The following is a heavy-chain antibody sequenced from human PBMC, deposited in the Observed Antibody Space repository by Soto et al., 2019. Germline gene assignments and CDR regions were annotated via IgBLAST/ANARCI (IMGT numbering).Heavy chain of an antibody. J-gene: IGHJ3*02. Sequence: PSKTLSITCTVYDGSLSSGGYYWRWIRQHTGKGLEWIEYIYYSGSTYYNPSLKSRVTISVDTSKNQFSLKLSSVTAADTAVYYCARDLNNPDRGYYDSSGSELQAFDIWGQGTMVT. D-gene: IGHD3-22*01. CDR2: IYYSGST. V-gene: IGHV4-31*03. CDR1: DGSLSSGGYY. CDR3: ARDLNNPDRGYYDSSGSELQAFDI.